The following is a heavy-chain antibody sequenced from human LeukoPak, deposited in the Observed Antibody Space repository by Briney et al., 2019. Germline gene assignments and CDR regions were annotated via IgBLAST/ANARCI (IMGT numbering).Heavy chain of an antibody. CDR1: GYTFTSYA. V-gene: IGHV1-3*03. Sequence: ALVKVSCKASGYTFTSYAMHWVRQAPGQRLEWMGWINAGNGNTKYSQEFQGRVTITRDTSASTAYMELSSLRSEDMAVYYCARGSSSPGDVNWFDPWGQGTLVTVSS. CDR2: INAGNGNT. D-gene: IGHD6-6*01. J-gene: IGHJ5*02. CDR3: ARGSSSPGDVNWFDP.